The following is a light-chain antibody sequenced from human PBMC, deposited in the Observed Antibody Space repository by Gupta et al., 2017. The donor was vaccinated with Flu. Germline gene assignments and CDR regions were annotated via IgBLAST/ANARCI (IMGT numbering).Light chain of an antibody. CDR2: VERTGSY. J-gene: IGLJ2*01. V-gene: IGLV4-60*03. CDR3: ETWDSDTVI. Sequence: HPVLPPSSSASASLGSSVKLTCTLSSGHSDYIIAWYQQQPGKAPRHVMTVERTGSYNKGSGGHDRYSGSSSGADRYLTIANSKSEDEDNYYCETWDSDTVIFGGGTKLTVL. CDR1: SGHSDYI.